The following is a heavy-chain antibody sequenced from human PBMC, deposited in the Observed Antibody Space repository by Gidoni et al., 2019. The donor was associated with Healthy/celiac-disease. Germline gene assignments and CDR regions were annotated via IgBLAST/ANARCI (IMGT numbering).Heavy chain of an antibody. V-gene: IGHV3-30*18. D-gene: IGHD4-17*01. CDR2: ISYDGSNK. CDR3: AKDWDDDGDPNHDY. J-gene: IGHJ4*02. Sequence: VRLVAAGGGVVQPRRSLVLSCAPSGFTFSSYGMDWVRPAPGKGLDWVAVISYDGSNKDYADSVKGRFTISRDNSKNTLYLQMNSLRAEDTAVYYCAKDWDDDGDPNHDYWGQGTLVTVSS. CDR1: GFTFSSYG.